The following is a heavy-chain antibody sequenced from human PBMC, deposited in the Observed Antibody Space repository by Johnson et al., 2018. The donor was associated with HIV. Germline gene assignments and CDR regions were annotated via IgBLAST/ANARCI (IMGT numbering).Heavy chain of an antibody. CDR2: ISNDGSFQ. Sequence: VHLVESGGGVVQHGRSLRLACVTSGFSISNYAMHWVRQAPGKGLEWVAVISNDGSFQYYTDSVKGRFTISRDNSKNTVFLQMNSLRSDDTAVYFCAKAILGGNYYGDDAYDIWGQGTMVTVSS. CDR3: AKAILGGNYYGDDAYDI. J-gene: IGHJ3*02. CDR1: GFSISNYA. V-gene: IGHV3-30*04. D-gene: IGHD1-26*01.